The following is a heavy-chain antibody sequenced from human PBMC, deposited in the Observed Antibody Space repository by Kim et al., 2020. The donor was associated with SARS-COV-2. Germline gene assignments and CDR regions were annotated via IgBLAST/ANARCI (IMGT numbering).Heavy chain of an antibody. J-gene: IGHJ4*02. V-gene: IGHV3-73*01. CDR1: GFRFSDSK. CDR3: IRRDEDSAYY. D-gene: IGHD2-21*01. CDR2: IRSKADNYAT. Sequence: GGSLRLSCAASGFRFSDSKIHWVRQASGKGLEWVGRIRSKADNYATAYATSVEGRFTISRDDSDNTAYLQMDSLKTEDTALYYCIRRDEDSAYYWGQGTLVTVSS.